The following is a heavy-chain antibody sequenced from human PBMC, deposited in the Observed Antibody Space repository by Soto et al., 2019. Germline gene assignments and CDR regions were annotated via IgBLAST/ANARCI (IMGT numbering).Heavy chain of an antibody. CDR3: ARERFYNTAMVDY. CDR2: IYYSGST. D-gene: IGHD5-18*01. V-gene: IGHV4-31*02. J-gene: IGHJ4*02. CDR1: GGSISSGGYY. Sequence: PSETLSLTXTVSGGSISSGGYYWSWIRQHPGKGLEWIGYIYYSGSTYYNPSLKSRVTISVDTSKNQFSLKLGSVTVADTAVYYCARERFYNTAMVDYWGQGTLVTVSS.